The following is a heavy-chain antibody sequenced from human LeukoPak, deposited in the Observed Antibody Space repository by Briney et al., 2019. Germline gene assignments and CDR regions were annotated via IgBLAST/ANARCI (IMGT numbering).Heavy chain of an antibody. CDR1: GFNFSNYA. D-gene: IGHD3-10*01. CDR2: ISDSDRTT. V-gene: IGHV3-23*01. CDR3: GGFGFNDY. J-gene: IGHJ4*01. Sequence: GGSLRLSCAASAFTSGFNFSNYAMSCVRQAPGKGLECVSAISDSDRTTYYPDSVKGRFTISRDNSRNTLYLQMNSLRAEDTAVYYCGGFGFNDYWGQGLLVTVSS.